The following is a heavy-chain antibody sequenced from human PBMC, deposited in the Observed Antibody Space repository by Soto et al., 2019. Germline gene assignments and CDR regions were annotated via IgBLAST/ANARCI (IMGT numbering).Heavy chain of an antibody. J-gene: IGHJ4*02. CDR3: AKDPLYFGDHP. V-gene: IGHV3-30*18. D-gene: IGHD3-10*01. Sequence: GSLRLSCAASGFTFSSYGMHWVRQAPGKGLEWVAVISYDGSNKYYADSVKGRFTISRDNSKNTLYLQMNSLRADDTAVYYCAKDPLYFGDHPWGQGTPVTVSS. CDR1: GFTFSSYG. CDR2: ISYDGSNK.